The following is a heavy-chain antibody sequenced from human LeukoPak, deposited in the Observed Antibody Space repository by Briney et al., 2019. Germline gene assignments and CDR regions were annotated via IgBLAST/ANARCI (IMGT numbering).Heavy chain of an antibody. Sequence: ASVKVSCKASGYTFTGYYMHWVRQAPGQGLEWMGWINPNSGGTNYAQKFQGRVTMTRDTSISTAYMELSRLRSDDTAVYYCARDSGDRTGTDDYWGQGTLVTVSS. CDR1: GYTFTGYY. J-gene: IGHJ4*02. CDR2: INPNSGGT. V-gene: IGHV1-2*02. D-gene: IGHD1-1*01. CDR3: ARDSGDRTGTDDY.